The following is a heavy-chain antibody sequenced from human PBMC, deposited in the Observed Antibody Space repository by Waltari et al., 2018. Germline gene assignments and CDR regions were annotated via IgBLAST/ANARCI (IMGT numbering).Heavy chain of an antibody. CDR3: ARNSYTGYGDS. CDR1: GYTFTKYD. CDR2: ISVYNGNT. Sequence: QVQLVQSGAEVKKPGASVKVSCKASGYTFTKYDLSWVRQAPGQGLEWMGWISVYNGNTDYAQKFQGRVTLTTDTSTTTAYMELRSLRSDDTAMYYCARNSYTGYGDSWGQGTLVAVSS. V-gene: IGHV1-18*01. D-gene: IGHD5-12*01. J-gene: IGHJ4*02.